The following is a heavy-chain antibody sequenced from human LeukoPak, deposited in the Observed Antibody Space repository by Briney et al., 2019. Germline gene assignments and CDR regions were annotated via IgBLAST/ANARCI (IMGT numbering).Heavy chain of an antibody. CDR2: IYYSGST. CDR1: GGSISSGDYY. Sequence: SQTLSLTCTVSGGSISSGDYYWSWIRQPPGKGLEWIGYIYYSGSTYYNPSLKSRVTISVDTSKNQFSLKLSSVTAADTAVYYCARGDTVVVPAARIWFDPWGQGTLVTVSS. D-gene: IGHD2-2*01. CDR3: ARGDTVVVPAARIWFDP. J-gene: IGHJ5*02. V-gene: IGHV4-30-4*01.